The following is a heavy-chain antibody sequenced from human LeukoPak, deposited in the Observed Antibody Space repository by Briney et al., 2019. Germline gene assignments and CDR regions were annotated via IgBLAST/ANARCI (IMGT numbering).Heavy chain of an antibody. D-gene: IGHD1-26*01. CDR3: ARGETDNWFDP. CDR2: IIPIFGTA. V-gene: IGHV1-69*13. Sequence: ASVKVSCKASGGTFSSYAVSWVRQAPGQGLEWMGGIIPIFGTANYAQKFQRRVTITADESTSTAYMELSSLRSEDTAVYYCARGETDNWFDPWGQGTLVTVSS. CDR1: GGTFSSYA. J-gene: IGHJ5*02.